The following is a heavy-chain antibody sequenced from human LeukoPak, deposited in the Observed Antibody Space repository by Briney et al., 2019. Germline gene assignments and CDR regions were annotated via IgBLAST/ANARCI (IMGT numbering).Heavy chain of an antibody. CDR1: GFTFSNAW. V-gene: IGHV3-15*01. Sequence: KPGGSLRLSCTASGFTFSNAWMSWVRQAPGKGLEWVGRIKSKTDGGTMDLAAPVKGRFTISRDDSQNTLYLQMNSLRAEDTAVYYCASDGYFEPYDYWGQGTLVTVSS. D-gene: IGHD5-24*01. CDR2: IKSKTDGGTM. CDR3: ASDGYFEPYDY. J-gene: IGHJ4*02.